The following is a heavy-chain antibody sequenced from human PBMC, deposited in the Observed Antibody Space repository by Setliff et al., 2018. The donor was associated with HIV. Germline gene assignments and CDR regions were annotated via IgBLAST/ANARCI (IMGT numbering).Heavy chain of an antibody. J-gene: IGHJ4*02. V-gene: IGHV4-59*12. Sequence: SETLSLTCTVSGGSMTSFYWGWIRQPPGKGLEWIGEINHSGSTNYNPSLRSRVSISVDTSKNQFSLRLSSVTAADTAVYYCARDPSSSGWSEGLYYFDSWGRGTLVTVSS. D-gene: IGHD6-19*01. CDR2: INHSGST. CDR1: GGSMTSFY. CDR3: ARDPSSSGWSEGLYYFDS.